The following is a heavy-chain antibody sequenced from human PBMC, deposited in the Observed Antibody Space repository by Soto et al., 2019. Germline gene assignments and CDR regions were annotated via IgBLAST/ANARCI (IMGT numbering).Heavy chain of an antibody. Sequence: ASVKGSCKASGYTFTSYGISWVRQAPGQGLEWMGWISAYNGNTNYAQKLQGRVTMTTDTSTSTAYMELRSLRSDDTAVYYCAVDYYDSSGYFLSLDPWGQGTLVTVSS. CDR3: AVDYYDSSGYFLSLDP. V-gene: IGHV1-18*04. J-gene: IGHJ5*02. CDR1: GYTFTSYG. D-gene: IGHD3-22*01. CDR2: ISAYNGNT.